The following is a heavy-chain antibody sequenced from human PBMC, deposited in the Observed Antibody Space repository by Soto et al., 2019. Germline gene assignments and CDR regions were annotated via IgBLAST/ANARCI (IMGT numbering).Heavy chain of an antibody. CDR2: IYYSGNT. Sequence: PSETLSLTCTVSGGYVSSGSYYWSWIRQPPGKGLEWIGYIYYSGNTNYSPTLKSRVTISVDTSKNQFSLKLTSVTAADAALYYCARDFFDSSDYTTNWFDPWGQGTLVTVSS. CDR3: ARDFFDSSDYTTNWFDP. CDR1: GGYVSSGSYY. V-gene: IGHV4-61*01. D-gene: IGHD3-22*01. J-gene: IGHJ5*02.